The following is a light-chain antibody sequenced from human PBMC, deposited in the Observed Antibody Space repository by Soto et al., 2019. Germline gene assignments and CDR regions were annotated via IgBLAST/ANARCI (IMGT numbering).Light chain of an antibody. V-gene: IGKV4-1*01. Sequence: DIVMTQSPDSLAVSLGEGATINCKSSQSVLYSSDNKNYLAWYQQRPGQPLRLLFSWASTRESGVPDRFSGTGSGTDFTLTISSLRAEDVAVYYCQQYYSVPFTFGPGTKVDIK. CDR2: WAS. J-gene: IGKJ3*01. CDR3: QQYYSVPFT. CDR1: QSVLYSSDNKNY.